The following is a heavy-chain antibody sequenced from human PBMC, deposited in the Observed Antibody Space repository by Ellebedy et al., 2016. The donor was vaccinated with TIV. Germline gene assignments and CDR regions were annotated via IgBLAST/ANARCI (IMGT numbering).Heavy chain of an antibody. Sequence: SETLSLXCTVSGGSISSGDYYWSWIRQPPGKGLEWIGYIYYSGSTYYNPSLKSRVTISVDTSKNQFSLKLSSVTAADTAAYYCATGTTGDYYYGMDVWGQGTTVTVSS. V-gene: IGHV4-30-4*01. D-gene: IGHD1-7*01. J-gene: IGHJ6*02. CDR3: ATGTTGDYYYGMDV. CDR2: IYYSGST. CDR1: GGSISSGDYY.